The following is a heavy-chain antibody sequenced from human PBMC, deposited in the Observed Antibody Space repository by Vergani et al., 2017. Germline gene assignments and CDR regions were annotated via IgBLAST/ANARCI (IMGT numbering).Heavy chain of an antibody. Sequence: QVQLQESGPGLVKPSQTLSLTCTVPGGSISSGSYYWSWIRQPAGKGLEWIGRINTSGSTNYNPSLKSRVTMSVDTSKNQFSLKLSSVTAADTAVYYCARIGGSYFYMDVWGKGTTVTVSS. D-gene: IGHD3-16*01. CDR3: ARIGGSYFYMDV. V-gene: IGHV4-61*02. CDR1: GGSISSGSYY. CDR2: INTSGST. J-gene: IGHJ6*03.